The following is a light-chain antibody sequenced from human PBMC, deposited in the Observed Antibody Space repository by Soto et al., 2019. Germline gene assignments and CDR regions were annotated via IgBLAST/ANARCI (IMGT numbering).Light chain of an antibody. V-gene: IGLV2-23*01. J-gene: IGLJ3*02. CDR1: TSDIGSYNL. CDR3: CSYAGTSTNGV. Sequence: QSVLTQPASVSGSSGQSITISCTGTTSDIGSYNLVSWYQQHPAKAPKVMIYEGSKRPSGVSSRFSGSKSGNTASLTISGLQAEDEADYYCCSYAGTSTNGVFGGGTKLTVL. CDR2: EGS.